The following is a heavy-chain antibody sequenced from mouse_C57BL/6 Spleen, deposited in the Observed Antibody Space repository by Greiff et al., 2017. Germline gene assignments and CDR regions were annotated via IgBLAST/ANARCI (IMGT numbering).Heavy chain of an antibody. CDR2: IYPRSGNT. J-gene: IGHJ2*01. CDR3: ASTVVARYYFDY. V-gene: IGHV1-81*01. D-gene: IGHD1-1*01. Sequence: QVHVKQSGAELARPGASVKLSCKASGYTFTSYGISWVKQRTGQGLEWIGEIYPRSGNTYYNEKFKGKATLTADKSSSTAYMELRSLTSEDSAVYFCASTVVARYYFDYWGQGTTLTVSS. CDR1: GYTFTSYG.